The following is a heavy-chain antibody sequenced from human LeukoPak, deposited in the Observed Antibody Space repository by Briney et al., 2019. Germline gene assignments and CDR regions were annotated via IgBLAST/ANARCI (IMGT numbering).Heavy chain of an antibody. CDR1: GFTFSNYA. CDR2: ISGSGDST. V-gene: IGHV3-23*01. J-gene: IGHJ4*02. Sequence: PGGSLRLSCAASGFTFSNYAMTWVRQAPGKGLEWVSSISGSGDSTYYADSVKGRFTISRDNSRRTVYLQMNNLRVEDTAVYYCARWLRRPIEYWGQGSLITVSS. D-gene: IGHD5-24*01. CDR3: ARWLRRPIEY.